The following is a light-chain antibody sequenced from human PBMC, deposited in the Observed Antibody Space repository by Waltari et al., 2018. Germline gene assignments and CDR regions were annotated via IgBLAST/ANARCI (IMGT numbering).Light chain of an antibody. CDR1: QDISNY. CDR3: QQYDNLPYT. J-gene: IGKJ2*01. V-gene: IGKV1-33*01. Sequence: DIQMTQSPSSLSASVGDRVTITCQASQDISNYLNWYQQKPGKAPKLLSYDACNLETGVPSRFSGSGSGTDVTFTISSLQPEEIATYYCQQYDNLPYTFGQGTKLEIK. CDR2: DAC.